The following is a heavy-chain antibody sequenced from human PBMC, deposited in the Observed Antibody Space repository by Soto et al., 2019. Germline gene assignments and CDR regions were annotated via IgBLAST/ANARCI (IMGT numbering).Heavy chain of an antibody. CDR3: GGQDYGAQGYYSEN. D-gene: IGHD4-17*01. CDR2: IYYIGNT. CDR1: NGSISSRSSY. J-gene: IGHJ4*02. Sequence: QLQLQESGSGLVKPSETLSITCIVSNGSISSRSSYWGWIRQTPGKGLEWIGSIYYIGNTYYNPSLKSRVTISIDTSKTQFSLKMNSVTAADTAVYFCGGQDYGAQGYYSENWGQGALVTASS. V-gene: IGHV4-39*01.